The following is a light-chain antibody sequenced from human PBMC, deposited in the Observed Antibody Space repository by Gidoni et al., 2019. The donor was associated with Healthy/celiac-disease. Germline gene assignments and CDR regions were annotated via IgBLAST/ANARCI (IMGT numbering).Light chain of an antibody. CDR1: QSVSSY. Sequence: ELVLTQSPATLSLSPGERATLSCRASQSVSSYLAWYHQKPGQAPRLLIYDASNRATGIPARFSGSGSVTDFTLTISSLEPEDFAVYYCQQRSNWSYTFGQGTKLEIK. CDR2: DAS. J-gene: IGKJ2*01. CDR3: QQRSNWSYT. V-gene: IGKV3-11*01.